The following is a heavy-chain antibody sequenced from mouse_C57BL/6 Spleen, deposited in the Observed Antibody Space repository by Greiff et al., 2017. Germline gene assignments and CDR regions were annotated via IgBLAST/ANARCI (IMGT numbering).Heavy chain of an antibody. J-gene: IGHJ2*01. Sequence: VQLQQSGPGLVQPSQSLSITCTVSGFSLTSYGVHWVRQPPGKGLEWLGVIWSGGSTDYNSAFISRLSISKDNSKSHVFFKMNSLQADDTAIYYCAKNEGWDGGYYFDYWGQGTTLTVSS. V-gene: IGHV2-4*01. CDR1: GFSLTSYG. D-gene: IGHD3-3*01. CDR2: IWSGGST. CDR3: AKNEGWDGGYYFDY.